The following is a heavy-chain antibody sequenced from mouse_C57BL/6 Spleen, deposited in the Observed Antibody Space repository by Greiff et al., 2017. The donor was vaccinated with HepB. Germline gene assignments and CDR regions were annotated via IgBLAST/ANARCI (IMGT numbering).Heavy chain of an antibody. J-gene: IGHJ1*03. CDR1: GYTFTDYE. CDR3: TRGIDYYGSNWYFDV. V-gene: IGHV1-15*01. D-gene: IGHD1-1*01. Sequence: VQLQQSGAELVRPGASVTLSCKASGYTFTDYEMHWVKQTPVHGLEWIGAIDPETGGTAYNQKFKGKAILTADKSSSTAYMELRSLTSEDSAVYYCTRGIDYYGSNWYFDVWGTGTTVTVSS. CDR2: IDPETGGT.